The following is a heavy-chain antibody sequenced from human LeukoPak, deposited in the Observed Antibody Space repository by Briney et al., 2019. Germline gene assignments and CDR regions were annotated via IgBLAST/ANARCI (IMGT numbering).Heavy chain of an antibody. V-gene: IGHV4-59*01. D-gene: IGHD3-22*01. CDR2: IYYSGST. Sequence: PSETLSLTCTVSGGSISSYYWSWIRQPPGKGLEWIGYIYYSGSTNYNPSLKSRVTISVGTSKNQFSLKLSSVTAADTAVYYCARGERGSGYYYFDYWGQGTLVTVSS. CDR1: GGSISSYY. J-gene: IGHJ4*02. CDR3: ARGERGSGYYYFDY.